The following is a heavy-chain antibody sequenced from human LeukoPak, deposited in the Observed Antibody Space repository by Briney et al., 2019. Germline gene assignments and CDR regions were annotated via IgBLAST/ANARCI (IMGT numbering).Heavy chain of an antibody. CDR3: AKGDDYGDYYFDY. CDR2: VGRDGSI. J-gene: IGHJ4*02. Sequence: GGSLRLSCVASGFTFNTYTMNWVRQAPGKGLEWISCVGRDGSIHYADSVKGRITISRDNAKNSLFLQMNSLRAEDTAVYYCAKGDDYGDYYFDYWGQGTLVTVSS. D-gene: IGHD4-17*01. CDR1: GFTFNTYT. V-gene: IGHV3-21*04.